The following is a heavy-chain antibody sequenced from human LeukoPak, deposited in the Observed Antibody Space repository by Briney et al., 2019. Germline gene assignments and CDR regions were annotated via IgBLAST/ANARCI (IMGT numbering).Heavy chain of an antibody. CDR3: ARGSSSSSWYFDY. Sequence: PGGSLRLSCAASGFTFSSYSMNWVRQAPGKGLEWVSSISSSSSYIYYADSVKGRFTISRDNAKSSLYLQMNSLRAEDTAVYYCARGSSSSSWYFDYWGQGTLVTVSS. D-gene: IGHD6-13*01. V-gene: IGHV3-21*01. CDR1: GFTFSSYS. CDR2: ISSSSSYI. J-gene: IGHJ4*02.